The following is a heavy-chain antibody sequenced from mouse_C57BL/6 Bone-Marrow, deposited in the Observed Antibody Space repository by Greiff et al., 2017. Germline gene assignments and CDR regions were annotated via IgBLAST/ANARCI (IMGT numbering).Heavy chain of an antibody. CDR1: GYTFTSYW. CDR2: IYPGSGST. Sequence: QVQLQQPGAELVKPGASVKMSCKASGYTFTSYWITWVKQRPGQGLEWIGDIYPGSGSTNYNEKFKSKATLTVDTSSSTAYMQLSSLTSDDSAVYYCARRGLPYGYDEAMDYWGQGTSVTVSS. D-gene: IGHD2-14*01. J-gene: IGHJ4*01. CDR3: ARRGLPYGYDEAMDY. V-gene: IGHV1-55*01.